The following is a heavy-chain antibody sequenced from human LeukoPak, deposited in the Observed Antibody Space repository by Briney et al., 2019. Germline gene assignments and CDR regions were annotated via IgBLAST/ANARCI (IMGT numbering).Heavy chain of an antibody. Sequence: GESLKISCQVSGYIFTNYWIGWVRQMPGKGLESMGIIYPADSDTTYSPSFQGQVTISADKSNSTVYLQWSSLKASDTAMYYCARQSRDGSETRGYYFDYWGPGTQVTVSS. D-gene: IGHD3-10*01. CDR3: ARQSRDGSETRGYYFDY. J-gene: IGHJ4*02. V-gene: IGHV5-51*01. CDR1: GYIFTNYW. CDR2: IYPADSDT.